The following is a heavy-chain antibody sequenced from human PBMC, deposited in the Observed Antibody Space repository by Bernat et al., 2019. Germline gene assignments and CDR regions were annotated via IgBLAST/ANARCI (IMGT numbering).Heavy chain of an antibody. CDR3: TTGHVGNCSSTSCYPGYYYYYMDV. CDR1: GFTFSNAW. J-gene: IGHJ6*03. Sequence: EVQLVESGGGLVKPGGSLRLSCAASGFTFSNAWMSWVRQAPGKGLEWVGRIKSKTDGGTTDYAAPVKGRFTISRDDSKNTLYLQMNSLKTEDTAVYYCTTGHVGNCSSTSCYPGYYYYYMDVWGKGTTVTVSS. CDR2: IKSKTDGGTT. D-gene: IGHD2-2*01. V-gene: IGHV3-15*01.